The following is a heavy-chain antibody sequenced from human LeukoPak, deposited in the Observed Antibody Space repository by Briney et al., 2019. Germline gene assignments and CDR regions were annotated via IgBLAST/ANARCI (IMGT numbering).Heavy chain of an antibody. CDR1: GFTFSSYE. V-gene: IGHV3-48*03. D-gene: IGHD4-17*01. J-gene: IGHJ4*02. CDR2: ISSSGSTI. CDR3: ARETLDYGVQLDY. Sequence: GGSLRLSCAASGFTFSSYEMNWVRQAPGKGLEWVSYISSSGSTIYYADSVKGRFTISRDNAKSSLYLQMNSLRAEDTAVYYCARETLDYGVQLDYWGQGTLVTVSS.